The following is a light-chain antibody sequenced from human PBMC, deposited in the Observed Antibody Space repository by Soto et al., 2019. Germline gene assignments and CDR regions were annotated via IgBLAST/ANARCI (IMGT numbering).Light chain of an antibody. CDR3: QSYDSSLSARYV. V-gene: IGLV1-40*01. CDR1: SSNIGAGYD. J-gene: IGLJ1*01. Sequence: QSVLTQPPSVSGVPGQRVTISCTGSSSNIGAGYDVHWYQQLPGTAPKLLIYGNSNRPSGVPDRFSGSKSGTSASLAITGLQAEDEADYYCQSYDSSLSARYVFGTGTKLTVL. CDR2: GNS.